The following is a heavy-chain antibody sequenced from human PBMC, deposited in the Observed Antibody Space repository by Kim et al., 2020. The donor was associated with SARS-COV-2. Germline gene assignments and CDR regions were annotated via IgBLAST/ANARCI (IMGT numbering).Heavy chain of an antibody. D-gene: IGHD3-10*01. CDR2: INHSGST. V-gene: IGHV4-34*01. Sequence: SETLSLTCAVYGGSFSGYYWSWIRQPPGKGLEWIGEINHSGSTNYNPSLKSRVTISVDTSKNQFSLKLSSVTAADTAVYYCARARTYGSGSYFYYYYGMDVWGQGTTVTVSS. CDR3: ARARTYGSGSYFYYYYGMDV. J-gene: IGHJ6*02. CDR1: GGSFSGYY.